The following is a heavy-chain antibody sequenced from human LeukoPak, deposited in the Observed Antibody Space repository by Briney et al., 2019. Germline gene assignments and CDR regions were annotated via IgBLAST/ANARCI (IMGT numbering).Heavy chain of an antibody. V-gene: IGHV3-33*06. J-gene: IGHJ4*02. CDR1: GLTFSRYG. Sequence: RRSLRLSCAASGLTFSRYGMHWVRQAPGKGLEWVAVIWHDGSYEYHADSVKGRFTFSRHSSNNTLYLQMNSLRAEDTAVYYCAKDGVGATSLDCWGQGTLVTVPS. CDR3: AKDGVGATSLDC. D-gene: IGHD1-26*01. CDR2: IWHDGSYE.